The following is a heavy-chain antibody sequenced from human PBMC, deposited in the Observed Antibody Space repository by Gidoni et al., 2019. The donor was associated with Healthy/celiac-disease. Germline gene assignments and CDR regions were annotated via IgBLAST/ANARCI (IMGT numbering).Heavy chain of an antibody. J-gene: IGHJ5*02. Sequence: EVQLVESGGGLVKHGVSLRRSCAASAITFSSYSMNWVRQAPGKGLEWVWSISSSSSYIYYADSPKGRFTITRDDAKNSLYLQMNILRAEDTAVYYCARDREPYCSSTSCCAGWFDPWGKGTLVTVSS. D-gene: IGHD2-2*01. V-gene: IGHV3-21*01. CDR2: ISSSSSYI. CDR1: AITFSSYS. CDR3: ARDREPYCSSTSCCAGWFDP.